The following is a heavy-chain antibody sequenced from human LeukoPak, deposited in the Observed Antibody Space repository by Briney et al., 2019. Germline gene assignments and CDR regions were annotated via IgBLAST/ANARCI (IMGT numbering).Heavy chain of an antibody. CDR1: GYTFTSYD. J-gene: IGHJ6*02. CDR3: AREWRYRSSTSCYRVPGGYYGMDV. V-gene: IGHV1-8*01. D-gene: IGHD2-2*02. Sequence: ASVKVSCKASGYTFTSYDINWVRQATGQGLEWIGWMNPNSGNTGYAQKFQGRVTMTRNTSISTAYMELSSLRSEDTAVYYCAREWRYRSSTSCYRVPGGYYGMDVWGQGTTVTVSS. CDR2: MNPNSGNT.